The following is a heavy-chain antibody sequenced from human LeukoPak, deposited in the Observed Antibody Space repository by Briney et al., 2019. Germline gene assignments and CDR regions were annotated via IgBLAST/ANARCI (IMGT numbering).Heavy chain of an antibody. J-gene: IGHJ4*02. Sequence: SETLSLTCTVSGGSISDYFWSWIRQPPGKGLEWVGYVFYNGSTNYNPSLKSRVTISIDTSKNQFSLKLSSVTAADTAVYYCARGLYDSSGYYFTYWGQGTLVTVSS. CDR1: GGSISDYF. CDR2: VFYNGST. CDR3: ARGLYDSSGYYFTY. V-gene: IGHV4-59*08. D-gene: IGHD3-22*01.